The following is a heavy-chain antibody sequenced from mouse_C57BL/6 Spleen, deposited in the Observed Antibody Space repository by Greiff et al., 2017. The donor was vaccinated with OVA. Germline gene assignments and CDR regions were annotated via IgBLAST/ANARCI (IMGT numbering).Heavy chain of an antibody. CDR2: LDPEEGET. V-gene: IGHV14-2*01. D-gene: IGHD3-2*02. CDR1: GFNFKDYY. Sequence: EVQLQQSGAELVKPGASVKLSCPASGFNFKDYYMHWVKQRTEPGLEWIGRLDPEEGETKSAPKFKGKATITAATSSNTAYLQLSSLTSEDTAVYYYARFHSSGYTWFAYWGQGTLVTVSA. J-gene: IGHJ3*01. CDR3: ARFHSSGYTWFAY.